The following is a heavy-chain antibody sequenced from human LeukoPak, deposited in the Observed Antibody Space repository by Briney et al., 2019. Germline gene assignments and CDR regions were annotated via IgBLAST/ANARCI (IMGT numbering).Heavy chain of an antibody. J-gene: IGHJ4*02. V-gene: IGHV3-30*02. D-gene: IGHD3-9*01. CDR3: AKGAYYDILTGYYIFDY. CDR1: GFTFNTYT. Sequence: GGSLRLSCAASGFTFNTYTMYWVRQAPGKGLEWVAFIRYDGSNKYYADSVKGRFTISRDNSKNTLYLQMNSLRAEDTAVYYCAKGAYYDILTGYYIFDYWGQGTLVTVSS. CDR2: IRYDGSNK.